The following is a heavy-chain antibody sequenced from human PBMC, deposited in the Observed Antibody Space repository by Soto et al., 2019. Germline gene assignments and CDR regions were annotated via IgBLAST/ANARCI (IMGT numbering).Heavy chain of an antibody. CDR2: ISYRGSA. Sequence: QVQLQESGPGLVKPSQTLSLTCTVSGGSISSGGYYWSWIRQHPGKGLEWIGYISYRGSAYYSPSLKSRVTISVDTSKKQFSLKVNSVTAADTAVYYCARRMQNYYTMGVWGQGTTVTVSS. CDR1: GGSISSGGYY. CDR3: ARRMQNYYTMGV. D-gene: IGHD2-15*01. J-gene: IGHJ6*02. V-gene: IGHV4-31*03.